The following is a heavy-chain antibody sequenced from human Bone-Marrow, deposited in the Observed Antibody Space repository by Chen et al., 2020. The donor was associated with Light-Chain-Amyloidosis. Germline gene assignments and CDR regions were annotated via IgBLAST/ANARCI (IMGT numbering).Heavy chain of an antibody. J-gene: IGHJ3*01. CDR2: IDWDGDK. D-gene: IGHD3-9*01. CDR1: GFSLSSNGMR. Sequence: QVTVKESGPALVKPTQTLTLTCTFSGFSLSSNGMRLNWIRQPPEKALEWLARIDWDGDKYYTPSLETRLTISKDPSKNQVVLTMTNMDPVDTATYYCARMSFFETSDALDVWGQGTMITVSS. CDR3: ARMSFFETSDALDV. V-gene: IGHV2-70*04.